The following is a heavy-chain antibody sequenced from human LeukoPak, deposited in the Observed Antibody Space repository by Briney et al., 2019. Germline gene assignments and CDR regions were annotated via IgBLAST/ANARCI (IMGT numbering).Heavy chain of an antibody. CDR3: AREELGDVTYYYDSSGSLNAFDI. D-gene: IGHD3-22*01. V-gene: IGHV1-2*02. Sequence: GASVKVSCKASGYTFTGYYMHWVRQAPGQGLEWMGWINPNSGGTNYAQKFQGRVTMTRDTSISTAYMELSRLRSDDTAVYYCAREELGDVTYYYDSSGSLNAFDIWGQGTMVTVSS. J-gene: IGHJ3*02. CDR1: GYTFTGYY. CDR2: INPNSGGT.